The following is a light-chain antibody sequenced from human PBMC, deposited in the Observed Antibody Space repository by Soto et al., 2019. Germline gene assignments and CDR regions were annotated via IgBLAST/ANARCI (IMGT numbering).Light chain of an antibody. CDR2: EVT. CDR1: SSDVGAYNY. V-gene: IGLV2-8*01. J-gene: IGLJ1*01. CDR3: SSYTGGNILYV. Sequence: QSVLTQPPSASGSPGQSVTISCTGTSSDVGAYNYVSWYQQHPGKAPKLMIHEVTKRPSGVPDRFSGSKSGNTASLTVSGRRAEDEADYDGSSYTGGNILYVFGTGTKLTVL.